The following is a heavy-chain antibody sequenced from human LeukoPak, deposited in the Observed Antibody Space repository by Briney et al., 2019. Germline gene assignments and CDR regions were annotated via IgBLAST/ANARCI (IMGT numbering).Heavy chain of an antibody. D-gene: IGHD3-3*01. Sequence: ASVKGSCKATGYTFTSYAMNWVRQAPGQGLEWMGWINTNTGNPTYAQGFTGRFVFSLDTSVSTAYLKISSLKAEDTAVYYCARARSDFWSGYRYAFDIWGQGTMVTVSS. CDR3: ARARSDFWSGYRYAFDI. J-gene: IGHJ3*02. CDR2: INTNTGNP. CDR1: GYTFTSYA. V-gene: IGHV7-4-1*02.